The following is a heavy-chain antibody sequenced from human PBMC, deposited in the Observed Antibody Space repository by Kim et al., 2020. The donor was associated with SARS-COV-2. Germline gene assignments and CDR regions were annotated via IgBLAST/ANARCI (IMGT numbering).Heavy chain of an antibody. CDR1: GFTLSNYW. CDR2: INTDGTST. Sequence: GGSLRLSCAASGFTLSNYWMHWVRQAPGKGLVWVARINTDGTSTTYADSVKGRFTISRDSAEKTLYLEMNGLRAEDTAVYYCARIHYYYYIDDWGKGTT. V-gene: IGHV3-74*01. CDR3: ARIHYYYYIDD. J-gene: IGHJ6*03. D-gene: IGHD3-10*01.